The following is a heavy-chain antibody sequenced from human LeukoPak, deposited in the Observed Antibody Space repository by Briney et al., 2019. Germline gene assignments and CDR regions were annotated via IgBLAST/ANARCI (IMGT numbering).Heavy chain of an antibody. J-gene: IGHJ4*02. CDR3: ARAGF. CDR1: GFSFSSNW. V-gene: IGHV3-7*01. Sequence: GGSLRLSCAASGFSFSSNWMSWVRQAPGKGPEWVANIKQDGSEKYYVESVKGRFTVSRDNAKNSLYLQMNSLRAEDTAVYYCARAGFWGQGTLVTVPS. CDR2: IKQDGSEK.